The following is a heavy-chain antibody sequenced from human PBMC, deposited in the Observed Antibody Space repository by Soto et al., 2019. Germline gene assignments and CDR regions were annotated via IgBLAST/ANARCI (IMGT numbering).Heavy chain of an antibody. V-gene: IGHV4-61*01. J-gene: IGHJ5*02. CDR3: AREGTLSPKPA. D-gene: IGHD3-10*01. CDR2: IYYSGST. CDR1: GGSVSSGSYY. Sequence: QVQLQESGPGLVKPSETLSLTCTVSGGSVSSGSYYWSWIRQPPGKGLEWIGYIYYSGSTNYNPSLKSRVTISVDTSKNQFSLKLSSVTAADTAVYYCAREGTLSPKPAWGQGPLVTVSS.